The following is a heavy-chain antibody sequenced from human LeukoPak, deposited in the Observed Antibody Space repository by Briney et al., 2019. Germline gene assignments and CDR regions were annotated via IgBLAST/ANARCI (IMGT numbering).Heavy chain of an antibody. Sequence: PSETLSLTCTVSGGSISSSSYYWGWIRQPPGKGLEWIGSIYYSGSTYYNPSLKSRVTISVDTSKNQFSLKLSSVTAADTAVYYCARDRGVSHAFDYWGQGTLVTVSS. V-gene: IGHV4-39*07. J-gene: IGHJ4*02. CDR2: IYYSGST. CDR3: ARDRGVSHAFDY. CDR1: GGSISSSSYY. D-gene: IGHD2-21*01.